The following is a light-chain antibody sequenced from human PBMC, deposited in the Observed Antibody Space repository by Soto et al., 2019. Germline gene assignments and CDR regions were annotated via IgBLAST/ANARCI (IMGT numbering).Light chain of an antibody. CDR1: SSDVGGYNY. V-gene: IGLV2-14*01. CDR3: SSYTSSSPYV. CDR2: EVS. Sequence: LTQPASVSGSPGQAITISCTGTSSDVGGYNYVSWYQQHPGKAPKLMIYEVSNRPSGVSNRFSGSKSGNTASLTISGLQAEDEADYYCSSYTSSSPYVFGTGTKVTVL. J-gene: IGLJ1*01.